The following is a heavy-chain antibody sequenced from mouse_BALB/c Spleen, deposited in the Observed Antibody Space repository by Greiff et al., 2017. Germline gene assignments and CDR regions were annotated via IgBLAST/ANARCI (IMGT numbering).Heavy chain of an antibody. J-gene: IGHJ4*01. D-gene: IGHD2-3*01. CDR1: GFNIKDYY. Sequence: ESGAELVRSGASVKLSCTASGFNIKDYYMHWVKQRPEQGLEWIGWIDPENGDTEYAPKFQGKATMTADTSSNTAYLQLSSLTSEDTAVYYCNAWGWGAMDYWGQGTSVTVSS. V-gene: IGHV14-4*02. CDR2: IDPENGDT. CDR3: NAWGWGAMDY.